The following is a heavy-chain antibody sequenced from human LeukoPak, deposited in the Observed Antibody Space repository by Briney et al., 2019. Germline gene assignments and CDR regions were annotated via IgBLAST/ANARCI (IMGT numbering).Heavy chain of an antibody. Sequence: SETLSLTCTVSGGSISSYYWRWIRQPPGKGLEWSGYIYYSGSTNYNPSLKRRVTISVYTSKNQFSLKLSSVTAADTAVYYCARHVPPTDAYYDSSGYSSLDYWGQGTLVTVSS. J-gene: IGHJ4*02. CDR2: IYYSGST. CDR3: ARHVPPTDAYYDSSGYSSLDY. D-gene: IGHD3-22*01. CDR1: GGSISSYY. V-gene: IGHV4-59*08.